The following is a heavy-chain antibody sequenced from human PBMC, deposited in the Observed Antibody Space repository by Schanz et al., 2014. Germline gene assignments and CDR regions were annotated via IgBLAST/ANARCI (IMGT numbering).Heavy chain of an antibody. Sequence: EGQLLESGGGLVQPGGSLILSCAASGFTFSSYGMSWVCQAPGKGLELVSGILLRSGHRDYANSVKDRFIISRDRSSLYLQINSLRDEDTAFYYCVKDLAPGGADVWGQGTTVTVSS. J-gene: IGHJ6*02. CDR2: ILLRSGHR. D-gene: IGHD2-15*01. V-gene: IGHV3-23*01. CDR3: VKDLAPGGADV. CDR1: GFTFSSYG.